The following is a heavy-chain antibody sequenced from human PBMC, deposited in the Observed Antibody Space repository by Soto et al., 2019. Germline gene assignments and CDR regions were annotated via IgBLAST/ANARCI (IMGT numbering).Heavy chain of an antibody. Sequence: PXGSVRLSCASSVFTFSNAWMSCVRHSPGKWLEWVGRIKSKTDGGTTDYAAPVKGRFTISRDDSKNTMYLQMNSLKTEDTAVYYCIGSGYYYGDAFDIWGQGTMVTVSS. V-gene: IGHV3-15*01. D-gene: IGHD3-22*01. CDR1: VFTFSNAW. CDR2: IKSKTDGGTT. J-gene: IGHJ3*02. CDR3: IGSGYYYGDAFDI.